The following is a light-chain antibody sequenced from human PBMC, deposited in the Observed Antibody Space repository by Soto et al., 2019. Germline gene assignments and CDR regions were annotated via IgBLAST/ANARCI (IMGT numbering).Light chain of an antibody. CDR2: KAS. CDR1: QSISPW. J-gene: IGKJ5*01. Sequence: DIQMTQSPSTLSASVGDRVTITCRASQSISPWLAWYQQKPGKAPKLLIYKASSLESGDPSRFSGSGSGTDFTLTISSLQPEDFATYYCQHYNSYPITFGQGTRLEIK. V-gene: IGKV1-5*03. CDR3: QHYNSYPIT.